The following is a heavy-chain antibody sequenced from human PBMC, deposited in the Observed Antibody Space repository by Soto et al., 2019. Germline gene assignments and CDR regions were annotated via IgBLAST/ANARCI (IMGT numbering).Heavy chain of an antibody. V-gene: IGHV3-74*01. J-gene: IGHJ6*02. CDR1: GFTFSRYW. D-gene: IGHD3-10*01. CDR3: ARGHGSGVLGMDV. CDR2: ISGDGVHT. Sequence: EVQLAESGGGLIQPGGSLRLSCATSGFTFSRYWIHWVRQAPGEGLVWVSRISGDGVHTDYAESVKGRFTVSRDIAKSTGYLQMNSLRAEDTAVYYCARGHGSGVLGMDVWGQGTTVTVSS.